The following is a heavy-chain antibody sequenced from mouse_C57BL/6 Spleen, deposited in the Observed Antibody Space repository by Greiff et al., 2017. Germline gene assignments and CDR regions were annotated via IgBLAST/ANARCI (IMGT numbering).Heavy chain of an antibody. CDR3: ARSTTVVFDY. Sequence: QVQLQQPGAELVMPGASVKLSCKASGYTFTSYWMHWVKQRTGQGLEWIGEIDPSDSYTNYNQKFKGKSTLTVDKSSSTAYMQLSSLTSEDSAVYYCARSTTVVFDYWGQGTTLTVAS. D-gene: IGHD1-1*01. V-gene: IGHV1-69*01. CDR1: GYTFTSYW. J-gene: IGHJ2*01. CDR2: IDPSDSYT.